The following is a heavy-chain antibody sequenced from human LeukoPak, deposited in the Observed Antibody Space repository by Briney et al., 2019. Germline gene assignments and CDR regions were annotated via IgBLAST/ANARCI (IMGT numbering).Heavy chain of an antibody. J-gene: IGHJ3*02. Sequence: GGSVSLSCAASGFTFSRYGMQWARKARGRGREWVAFIRYGGSNKYYADSVKGPLTISRDNSKNTLYLQMNSLRAEDAAVYYCAKGLGIGARFGPSDAFDIWGQGIMVTASS. CDR1: GFTFSRYG. D-gene: IGHD6-6*01. CDR3: AKGLGIGARFGPSDAFDI. CDR2: IRYGGSNK. V-gene: IGHV3-30*02.